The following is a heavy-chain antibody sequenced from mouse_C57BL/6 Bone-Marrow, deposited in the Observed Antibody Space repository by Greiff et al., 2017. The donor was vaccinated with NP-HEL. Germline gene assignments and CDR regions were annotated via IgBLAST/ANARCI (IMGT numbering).Heavy chain of an antibody. Sequence: EVKLMESGGGLVQPGGSLKLSCAASGFTFSDYGMAWVRQAPRKGPEWVAFISNLAYSIYYADTVTGRFTISIANAKNTLYLERSSLRSEDTAMYYCARLTTVVATNYYAMDYWGQGTSVTVSS. V-gene: IGHV5-15*01. D-gene: IGHD1-1*01. CDR3: ARLTTVVATNYYAMDY. CDR1: GFTFSDYG. J-gene: IGHJ4*01. CDR2: ISNLAYSI.